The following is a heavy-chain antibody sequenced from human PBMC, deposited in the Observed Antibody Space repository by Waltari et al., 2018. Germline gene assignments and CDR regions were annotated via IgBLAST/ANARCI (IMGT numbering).Heavy chain of an antibody. CDR1: GGSISSYY. V-gene: IGHV4-59*01. CDR2: IYYSVIT. D-gene: IGHD6-6*01. J-gene: IGHJ4*02. CDR3: ASFRSDIAARRGFDY. Sequence: QVQLQESGPGLVKPSETLSLTCTVSGGSISSYYWSWIRKPPGKGLEWIGYIYYSVITNYNPSLKSRVTISVDTSKNQFSLKLSSVTAADTAVYYCASFRSDIAARRGFDYWGQGTLVTVSS.